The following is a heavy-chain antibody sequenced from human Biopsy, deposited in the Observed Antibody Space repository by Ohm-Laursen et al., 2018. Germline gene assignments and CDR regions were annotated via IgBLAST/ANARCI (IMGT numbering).Heavy chain of an antibody. CDR3: ARDRIELEATPTNADYYYFGMDV. CDR1: GYMFLRYY. CDR2: IAPRGSDA. V-gene: IGHV1-46*01. Sequence: ASVKVSCKASGYMFLRYYIHWVRQAPGKGLEWMGIIAPRGSDATYAQKFQGRLIMTTDTSTATVYMQLGNLASEDTAVYFCARDRIELEATPTNADYYYFGMDVWGQGTTVTVS. J-gene: IGHJ6*02. D-gene: IGHD1-26*01.